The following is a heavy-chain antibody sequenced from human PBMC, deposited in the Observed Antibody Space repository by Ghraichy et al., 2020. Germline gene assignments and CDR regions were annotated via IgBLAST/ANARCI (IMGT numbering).Heavy chain of an antibody. J-gene: IGHJ3*02. V-gene: IGHV4-61*02. Sequence: SETLSLTCTVSGGSISSGSYYWSWIRQPAGKGLEWIGRIYTSGSTNYNPSLKSRVTISVDTSKNQFSLKLSSVTAADTAVYYCAREHVDTAMVMDAFDIWGQGTMVTVSS. CDR2: IYTSGST. CDR1: GGSISSGSYY. CDR3: AREHVDTAMVMDAFDI. D-gene: IGHD5-18*01.